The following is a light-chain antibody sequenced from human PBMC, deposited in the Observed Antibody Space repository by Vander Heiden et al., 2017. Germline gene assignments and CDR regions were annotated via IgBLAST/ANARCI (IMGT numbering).Light chain of an antibody. CDR2: AST. CDR3: QQSYTTPRT. CDR1: QTIRNS. V-gene: IGKV1-39*01. J-gene: IGKJ2*01. Sequence: DIQMTQSPSSLSAAVGDRVTVTCPARQTIRNSLYWYQQTPGTATRLLLYASTTLQSGVPSRFSGGGSATDFPLTISDLQPEDFATYFCQQSYTTPRTFGQGTKVEI.